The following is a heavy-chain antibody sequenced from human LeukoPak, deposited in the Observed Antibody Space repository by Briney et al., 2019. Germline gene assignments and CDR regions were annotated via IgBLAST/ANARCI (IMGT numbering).Heavy chain of an antibody. CDR3: AKVLSSSWGYFGF. J-gene: IGHJ4*02. Sequence: GGSLRLSCAASGFTFSSHTMNWVRQAPGKGLERVAFIRNDGGDKYYADSVKGRFTISRDDSKNTLYLQMNSLRVEDTALYYCAKVLSSSWGYFGFWGQGTLVTVSS. D-gene: IGHD6-13*01. V-gene: IGHV3-30*02. CDR2: IRNDGGDK. CDR1: GFTFSSHT.